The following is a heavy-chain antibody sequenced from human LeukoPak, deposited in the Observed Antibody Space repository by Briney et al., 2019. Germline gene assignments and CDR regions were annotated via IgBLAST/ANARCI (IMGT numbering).Heavy chain of an antibody. Sequence: GASVKVSCKASGGTFSSYAISWVRQAPGQGLEWMGGIIPIFGTANYAQKFQGRVTITADESTSTAYMELSSLRSEDTAVYYCAADIDRLPATPSLSMDVWGQGTTVTVSS. V-gene: IGHV1-69*13. CDR2: IIPIFGTA. J-gene: IGHJ6*02. CDR1: GGTFSSYA. CDR3: AADIDRLPATPSLSMDV. D-gene: IGHD2-2*01.